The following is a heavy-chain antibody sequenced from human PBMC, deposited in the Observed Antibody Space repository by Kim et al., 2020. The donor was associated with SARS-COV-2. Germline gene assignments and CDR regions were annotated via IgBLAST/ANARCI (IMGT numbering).Heavy chain of an antibody. V-gene: IGHV6-1*01. J-gene: IGHJ4*02. CDR3: AREFSGYSSGFDY. Sequence: YAVSVKSRITINPDTSKNQFSLQLNSVTPEDTDVYYCAREFSGYSSGFDYWGQGTLVTVSS. D-gene: IGHD6-19*01.